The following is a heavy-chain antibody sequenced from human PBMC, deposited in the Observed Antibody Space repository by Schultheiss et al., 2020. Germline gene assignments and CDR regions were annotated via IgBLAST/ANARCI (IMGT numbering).Heavy chain of an antibody. V-gene: IGHV3-30-3*01. Sequence: GGSLRLSCAASGFTFSSYAMHWVRQAPGKGLEWVAVISYDGSNKYYADSVKGRFTISRDNSKNTLYLQMNSLRVEDTAVYYCARDYWNCDSSNCYGVFDPWGQGTLVTVSS. J-gene: IGHJ5*02. CDR1: GFTFSSYA. CDR3: ARDYWNCDSSNCYGVFDP. D-gene: IGHD2-2*01. CDR2: ISYDGSNK.